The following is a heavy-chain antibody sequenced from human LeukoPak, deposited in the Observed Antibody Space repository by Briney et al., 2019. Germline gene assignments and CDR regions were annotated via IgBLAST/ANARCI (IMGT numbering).Heavy chain of an antibody. CDR2: IYYSGST. CDR3: ARGPVVRGTNCFDP. V-gene: IGHV4-39*07. J-gene: IGHJ5*02. Sequence: SETLSLTCTVSGGSISSSSYYWGWIRQPPGKGLEWIGSIYYSGSTYYSPSLKSRVTMSGDTSKNQFSLKLNSVTAADTAVYYCARGPVVRGTNCFDPWGQGTLVTVSS. CDR1: GGSISSSSYY. D-gene: IGHD3-10*01.